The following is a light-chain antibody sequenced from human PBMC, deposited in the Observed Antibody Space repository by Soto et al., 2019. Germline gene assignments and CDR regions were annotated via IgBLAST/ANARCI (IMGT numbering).Light chain of an antibody. CDR3: QAWESSPYV. CDR1: KLGDKY. V-gene: IGLV3-1*01. CDR2: QDS. Sequence: SYELNQPPSVSVSPGQTASITCSGDKLGDKYACWYQQKPGQSPVLVIYQDSKRPSGIPERFSGSNSGNTATLTISGTQAMDEADYYCQAWESSPYVFGTGTKLTVL. J-gene: IGLJ1*01.